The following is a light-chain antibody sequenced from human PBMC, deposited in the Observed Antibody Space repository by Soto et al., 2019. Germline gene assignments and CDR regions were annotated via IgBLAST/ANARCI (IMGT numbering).Light chain of an antibody. CDR3: QQYGRSPLFT. J-gene: IGKJ3*01. CDR1: QRVISDY. CDR2: GAS. Sequence: IVLTQSPGTLSLSPGERATLSCRAGQRVISDYLNWYQQKPGQAPRLLIYGASNRATGIPDRFSGSGSGTDFTLTISRLEPEDFAVYYCQQYGRSPLFTFGPGTTVDIK. V-gene: IGKV3-20*01.